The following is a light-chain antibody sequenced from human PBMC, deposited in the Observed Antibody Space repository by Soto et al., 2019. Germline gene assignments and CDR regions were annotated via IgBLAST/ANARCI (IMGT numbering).Light chain of an antibody. CDR2: DAS. Sequence: DIQMTQSPSTLSASVGDRVTITCRASQSISSWLAWYQQKPGKAPKLLIYDASSLESGVPSRFSGSGSGTEFTLTISSLQPDDFATYYCQHYNSYSEAFGQRSKADVK. CDR1: QSISSW. V-gene: IGKV1-5*01. J-gene: IGKJ1*01. CDR3: QHYNSYSEA.